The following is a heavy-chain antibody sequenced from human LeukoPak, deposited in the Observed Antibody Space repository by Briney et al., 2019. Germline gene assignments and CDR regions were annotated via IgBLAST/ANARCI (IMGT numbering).Heavy chain of an antibody. J-gene: IGHJ4*02. Sequence: PSETLSLTCAVYGEPFSGYYWNWIRQSPGKGLEWIWEINHSGSTNYNPSLKSRATISVDTSKNQFSLKLNSVTAADTAVYYCASRYFCSSTSCYTFDYWGQGTLVTVSS. D-gene: IGHD2-2*02. V-gene: IGHV4-34*01. CDR1: GEPFSGYY. CDR3: ASRYFCSSTSCYTFDY. CDR2: INHSGST.